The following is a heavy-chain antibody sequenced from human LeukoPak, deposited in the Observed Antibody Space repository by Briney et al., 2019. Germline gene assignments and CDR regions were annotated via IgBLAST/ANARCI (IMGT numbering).Heavy chain of an antibody. CDR2: ISSSGSTI. V-gene: IGHV3-48*03. J-gene: IGHJ6*04. CDR3: ARIGEDGMDV. Sequence: GGSLRLSCAASGFTFSSYEMNWVRQAPGKGLEWVSYISSSGSTIYYADSVKGRFTISRDNAKNSLYLQMNSLRAEDTAVYYCARIGEDGMDVWGKGTTVTASS. CDR1: GFTFSSYE.